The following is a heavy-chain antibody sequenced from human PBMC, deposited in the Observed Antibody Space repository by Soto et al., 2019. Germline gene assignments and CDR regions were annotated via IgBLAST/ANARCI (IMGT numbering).Heavy chain of an antibody. V-gene: IGHV2-70*01. D-gene: IGHD3-10*01. CDR1: GFPLTTTGMC. J-gene: IGHJ4*02. CDR2: FEWGDDK. Sequence: GSGPTLVNPTQTLTLTCTVSGFPLTTTGMCVTCIRQPPGKALEWLALFEWGDDKNYNTSLMSRFTLSKDTSKNQLILTMTNMDPVDTGTYYCARMLKTGTYDWIQNDYWGQGTLVTVSS. CDR3: ARMLKTGTYDWIQNDY.